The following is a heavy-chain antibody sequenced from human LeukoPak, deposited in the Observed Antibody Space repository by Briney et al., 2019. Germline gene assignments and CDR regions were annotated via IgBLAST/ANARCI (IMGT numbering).Heavy chain of an antibody. CDR2: VYYSGNT. Sequence: SETLSLTCTVSGGSISSSNYYWGWIRQPPGKGLEYIASVYYSGNTYYNPSLKSRITISLDTSKNQFSLKLTSVTATDTAVYYCARGGGSSAYYSWFDPWGQGILVTVSS. CDR1: GGSISSSNYY. CDR3: ARGGGSSAYYSWFDP. D-gene: IGHD3-22*01. V-gene: IGHV4-39*01. J-gene: IGHJ5*02.